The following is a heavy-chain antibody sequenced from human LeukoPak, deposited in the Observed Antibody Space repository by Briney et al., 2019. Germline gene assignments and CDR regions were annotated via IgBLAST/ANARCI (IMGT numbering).Heavy chain of an antibody. V-gene: IGHV1-8*01. CDR2: MNPNSGNT. Sequence: GASVKVSCKASGYTFTSYDINWVRQATGQGLEWMGWMNPNSGNTGYAQKFQGRLTMTRHTSISTAYMELSSLRSEDTAVYYCARAYCTSTSCYLYYYIDVWGKGTTVTVSS. CDR1: GYTFTSYD. CDR3: ARAYCTSTSCYLYYYIDV. J-gene: IGHJ6*03. D-gene: IGHD2-2*01.